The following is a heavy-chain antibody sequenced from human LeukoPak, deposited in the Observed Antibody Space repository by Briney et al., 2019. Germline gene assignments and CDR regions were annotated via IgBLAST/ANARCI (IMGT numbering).Heavy chain of an antibody. CDR2: IKKDGSEK. CDR3: AELGITMSGGV. D-gene: IGHD3-10*02. J-gene: IGHJ6*04. V-gene: IGHV3-7*01. CDR1: GFTFSSYW. Sequence: PGGSLRLSCAASGFTFSSYWMSWVRQAPGKGLEWVANIKKDGSEKYYVDSVKGRFTISRDNAKHSLYLQMNSLRAEDTAVYYCAELGITMSGGVWGKGTTVTISS.